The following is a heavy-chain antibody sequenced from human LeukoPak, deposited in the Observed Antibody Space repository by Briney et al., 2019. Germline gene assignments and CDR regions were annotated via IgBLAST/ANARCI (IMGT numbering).Heavy chain of an antibody. J-gene: IGHJ4*02. Sequence: SETLSLTCDVSGGSIDSTNWWNWVRQPPGKGLEWIGEIHHDGRINYNPSLKSRVTISVDTSKNQFSLKLSSVTAADTAVYYCASWSSSSLGFDYWGQGTLVTVSS. CDR2: IHHDGRI. CDR3: ASWSSSSLGFDY. D-gene: IGHD6-6*01. V-gene: IGHV4/OR15-8*01. CDR1: GGSIDSTNW.